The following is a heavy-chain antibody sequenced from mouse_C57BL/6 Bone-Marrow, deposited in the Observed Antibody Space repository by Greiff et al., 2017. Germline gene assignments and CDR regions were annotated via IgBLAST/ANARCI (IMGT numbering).Heavy chain of an antibody. Sequence: QVQLKQPGAELVMPGASVKLSCKASGYTFTSYWMHWVKQRPGQGLEWIGEIDPSDSYTNYNQKFKGKSTLTVDKSSSTAYTQLSSLTSEDSAVYYCTRGSLYDGYYPYWGQGTLVTVSA. CDR1: GYTFTSYW. CDR3: TRGSLYDGYYPY. CDR2: IDPSDSYT. D-gene: IGHD2-3*01. J-gene: IGHJ3*01. V-gene: IGHV1-69*01.